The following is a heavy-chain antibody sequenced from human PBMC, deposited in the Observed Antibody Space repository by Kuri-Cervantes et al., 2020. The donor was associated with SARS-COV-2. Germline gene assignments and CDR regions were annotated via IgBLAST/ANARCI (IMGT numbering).Heavy chain of an antibody. Sequence: SETLSLTCTVSGGSISSGSYYWSRIRQPAGKGLEWIGRIYTSGSTNYNPSLKSRVTISVDTSKNRFSLKLSSVTAADTAVYYCASSGHKVAFDIWGQGTMVTVSS. CDR2: IYTSGST. CDR1: GGSISSGSYY. CDR3: ASSGHKVAFDI. J-gene: IGHJ3*02. D-gene: IGHD2-15*01. V-gene: IGHV4-61*02.